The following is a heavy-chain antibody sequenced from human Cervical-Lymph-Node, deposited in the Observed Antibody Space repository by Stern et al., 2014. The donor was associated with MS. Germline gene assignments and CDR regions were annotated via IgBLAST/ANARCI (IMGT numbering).Heavy chain of an antibody. CDR3: ALSSETSDRWYSLGYDL. CDR1: GGTFSKFP. Sequence: QVKLVQSGAEVTKPGSSVKVSCTASGGTFSKFPSSWVRQAPGQGLECMGGIFPVFGTPTYAQEFRGRVTITADVSTSTVYMELSSLRSDDTAVYYCALSSETSDRWYSLGYDLWGQRTLVTVSS. D-gene: IGHD6-13*01. CDR2: IFPVFGTP. J-gene: IGHJ5*02. V-gene: IGHV1-69*01.